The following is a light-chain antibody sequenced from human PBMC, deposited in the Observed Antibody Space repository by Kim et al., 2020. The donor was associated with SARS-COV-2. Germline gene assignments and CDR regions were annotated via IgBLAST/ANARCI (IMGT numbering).Light chain of an antibody. CDR3: NSRDRNNNVE. Sequence: SSELTQDPAVSVALGQTVRITCQGDSLRSYYATWYQQKPRQAPILVIYGKNNRPSGIPDRFSGSSSGNTASLTITGTQAGDEADYYCNSRDRNNNVEFGG. V-gene: IGLV3-19*01. CDR2: GKN. J-gene: IGLJ2*01. CDR1: SLRSYY.